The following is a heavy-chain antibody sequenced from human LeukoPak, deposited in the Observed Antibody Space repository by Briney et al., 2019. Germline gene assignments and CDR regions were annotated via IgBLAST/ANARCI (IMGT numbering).Heavy chain of an antibody. V-gene: IGHV1-69*05. CDR2: IIPLFNTT. Sequence: SATVSCKASGGPFSTYAVSWVRQAPGQGLEWMGEIIPLFNTTDYAQTFEGRVTITTDESTSTAYMDLSSLRSEDTAVYYCARAVPLAIVTTEENAFDIWGQGTMVTVSS. D-gene: IGHD5-12*01. CDR3: ARAVPLAIVTTEENAFDI. CDR1: GGPFSTYA. J-gene: IGHJ3*02.